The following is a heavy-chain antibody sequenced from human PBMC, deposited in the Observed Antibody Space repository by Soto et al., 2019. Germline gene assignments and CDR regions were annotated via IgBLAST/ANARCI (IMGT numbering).Heavy chain of an antibody. J-gene: IGHJ4*02. CDR3: ARGRGREYCSSSTGKHEMDY. CDR1: GFTFSDYY. Sequence: QVQLVESGGGLVKPGGSLRLSCTASGFTFSDYYMTWIRQAPGKGLEWISYISSSGSVIYYADSVKGRFTISRDNAKNSLNLKMNNLRDEDTAVNYGARGRGREYCSSSTGKHEMDYWGQGTRSPSPQ. D-gene: IGHD2-2*01. V-gene: IGHV3-11*01. CDR2: ISSSGSVI.